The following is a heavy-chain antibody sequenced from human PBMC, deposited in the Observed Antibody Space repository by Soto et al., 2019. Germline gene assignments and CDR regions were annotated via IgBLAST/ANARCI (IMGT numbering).Heavy chain of an antibody. CDR3: AKSPFEEYSYDIFDGFDY. CDR2: ISYDGSNK. V-gene: IGHV3-30*18. Sequence: GGSLRLSCAASGFTFSSYGMHWVRQAPGKGLEWVAVISYDGSNKYYADSVKGRFTISRDNSKNTLYLQMNSLRAEDTAVYYCAKSPFEEYSYDIFDGFDYWGQGTLVTVSS. D-gene: IGHD5-18*01. J-gene: IGHJ4*02. CDR1: GFTFSSYG.